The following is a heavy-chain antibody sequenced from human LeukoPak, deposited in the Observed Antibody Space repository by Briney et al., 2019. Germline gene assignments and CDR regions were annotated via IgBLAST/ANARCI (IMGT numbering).Heavy chain of an antibody. CDR2: IIPIFGTA. CDR3: ERKATYYYGSGSFFGWFDP. V-gene: IGHV1-69*13. CDR1: GCTFSNYA. J-gene: IGHJ5*02. Sequence: ASVKVSCKASGCTFSNYAISWVRQAPGQGLEWMGGIIPIFGTANYPQKFQGRVTITADESTSTAYMELSSLRSEDTAVYYCERKATYYYGSGSFFGWFDPWGQGTLVTVSS. D-gene: IGHD3-10*01.